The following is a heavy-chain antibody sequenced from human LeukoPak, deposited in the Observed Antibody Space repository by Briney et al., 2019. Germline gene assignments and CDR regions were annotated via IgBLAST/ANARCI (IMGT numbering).Heavy chain of an antibody. J-gene: IGHJ4*02. CDR3: ARAEYYFDY. D-gene: IGHD3-10*01. Sequence: SETLSLTCTVSGGSISSYYWSWIRQPPGKGLEWIGYIYYSGSTNYNPSLKSRVTISVDTSKNQFSLKLSSVAAADTAVYYCARAEYYFDYWGQGTLVTVSS. CDR2: IYYSGST. V-gene: IGHV4-59*01. CDR1: GGSISSYY.